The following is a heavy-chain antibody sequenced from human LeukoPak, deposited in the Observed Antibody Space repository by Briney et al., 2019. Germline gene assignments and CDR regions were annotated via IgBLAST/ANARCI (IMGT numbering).Heavy chain of an antibody. D-gene: IGHD2-2*01. CDR3: TTERYYALAY. CDR2: IKSRADGGTT. J-gene: IGHJ4*02. V-gene: IGHV3-15*01. Sequence: GSLRLSCAAPGFTFINAWMSWVGQAPGKGLEWVGRIKSRADGGTTDYAAPVKGRYNITRDDSKNTLYLQMNSLKTEDTALYYCTTERYYALAYWGQGTLVTVSS. CDR1: GFTFINAW.